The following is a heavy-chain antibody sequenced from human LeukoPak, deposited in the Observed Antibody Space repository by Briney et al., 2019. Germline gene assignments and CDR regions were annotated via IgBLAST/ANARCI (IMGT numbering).Heavy chain of an antibody. V-gene: IGHV3-23*01. J-gene: IGHJ5*02. CDR2: ISGSGGST. D-gene: IGHD4-17*01. CDR1: GFTFSSYA. CDR3: AKDLEPADYGDYLNWFDP. Sequence: GGSLRLSCAASGFTFSSYAMSWVRQAPGKGLEWVSAISGSGGSTYYADSVKGRFTISRDNSKNTLYLQMNSLRAEDTAVYYRAKDLEPADYGDYLNWFDPWGQGTLVTVSS.